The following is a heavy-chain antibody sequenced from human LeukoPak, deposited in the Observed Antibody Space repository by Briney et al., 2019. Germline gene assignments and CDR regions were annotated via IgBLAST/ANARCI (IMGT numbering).Heavy chain of an antibody. D-gene: IGHD2-15*01. V-gene: IGHV3-30-3*01. J-gene: IGHJ4*02. CDR1: GFTFSSYA. CDR2: ISYDGSNK. Sequence: GGSLRLSCAASGFTFSSYAMHWVRQAPGKGLEWVAVISYDGSNKYYADSVRGRFTISRDNSKNTLYLQMNSLRAEDTAVYYCAKGEVVVAATDYWGQGTLVTVSS. CDR3: AKGEVVVAATDY.